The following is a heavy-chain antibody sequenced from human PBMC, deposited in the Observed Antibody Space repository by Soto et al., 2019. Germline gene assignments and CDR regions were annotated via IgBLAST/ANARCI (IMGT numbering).Heavy chain of an antibody. CDR3: ARVGPGYYGSGSYYPR. D-gene: IGHD3-10*01. CDR1: GGSFSGYY. V-gene: IGHV4-34*02. J-gene: IGHJ4*02. CDR2: INHSGSI. Sequence: QVQLQHWGAGLLKPSETLSLTCAVYGGSFSGYYWSWIRQPPGKGLEWIGEINHSGSINYNPSLKSRVTKSVDTSKNQFSLRLNSVTAADTAVYYCARVGPGYYGSGSYYPRWGQGTLVTVSS.